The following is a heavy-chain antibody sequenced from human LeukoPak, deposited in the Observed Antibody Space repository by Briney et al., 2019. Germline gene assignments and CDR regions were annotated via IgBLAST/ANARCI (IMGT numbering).Heavy chain of an antibody. CDR2: SVVGSGNT. CDR1: GFTFTSSA. D-gene: IGHD1-26*01. CDR3: AAIVGATALEYS. J-gene: IGHJ4*02. V-gene: IGHV1-58*02. Sequence: SVKVSCKASGFTFTSSAMQWVRQARGQRLEWIGWSVVGSGNTNYAQKFQERVTITRDMSTSTAYMELSSLRSEDTAVYYCAAIVGATALEYSWGQGNLVNVSS.